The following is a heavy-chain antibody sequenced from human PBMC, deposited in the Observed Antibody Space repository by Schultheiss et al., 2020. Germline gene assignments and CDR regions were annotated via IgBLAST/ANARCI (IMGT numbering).Heavy chain of an antibody. D-gene: IGHD2/OR15-2a*01. CDR3: ARSTIAFIELPDS. Sequence: SETLSLTCTVSGASITTYYWSWIRQPAGKGLEWIGYIYNRGSTNYNPSLKSRVTISADTSKKQFSLKLSSVTAADTAVYYCARSTIAFIELPDSWGQGTLVTVSS. V-gene: IGHV4-59*01. CDR1: GASITTYY. J-gene: IGHJ4*02. CDR2: IYNRGST.